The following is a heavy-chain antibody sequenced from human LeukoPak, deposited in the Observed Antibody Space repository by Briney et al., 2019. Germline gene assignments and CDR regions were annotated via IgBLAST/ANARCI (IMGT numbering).Heavy chain of an antibody. CDR1: GFTFSNAR. CDR2: IKTKTDGGTT. J-gene: IGHJ4*02. D-gene: IGHD4-17*01. Sequence: PGGSLRLSCAVSGFTFSNARMSWVRQAPGKGLEWVGRIKTKTDGGTTDYAAPVKGRFSISRDDSKNTLYLQMNSLKTEDTAVYYCIASLYTVTTLEPNYWGQGTLVTVSS. V-gene: IGHV3-15*01. CDR3: IASLYTVTTLEPNY.